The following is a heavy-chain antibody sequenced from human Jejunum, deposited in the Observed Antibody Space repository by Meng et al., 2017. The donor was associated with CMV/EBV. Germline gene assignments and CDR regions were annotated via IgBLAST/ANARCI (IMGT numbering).Heavy chain of an antibody. CDR2: INPNTGGT. Sequence: QVQLVQSGAEVKKPGAXVKVACKASGYTFTGYYIHWVRQAPGQGLEWMGWINPNTGGTKYAQKFQGWVTLTRDTSISTAYMELSRLRSDDTAVYYCARGRYELIWGLFDPWGQGTLVTVSS. V-gene: IGHV1-2*04. CDR3: ARGRYELIWGLFDP. CDR1: GYTFTGYY. D-gene: IGHD1-1*01. J-gene: IGHJ5*02.